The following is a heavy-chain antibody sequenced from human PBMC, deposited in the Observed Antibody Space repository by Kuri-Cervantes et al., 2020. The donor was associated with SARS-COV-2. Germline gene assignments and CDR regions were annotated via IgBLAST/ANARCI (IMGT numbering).Heavy chain of an antibody. CDR1: GGSLSTYY. V-gene: IGHV4-59*08. Sequence: SETLSLTCTVSGGSLSTYYWSWIRQSPGKGLEWIANIFYSGGSSYNPSLKSRVTISADTSKNQFSLKLSSVTAADTAVYYCARGPEEYYYDSSGYYYWGQGTLVTVSS. CDR2: IFYSGGS. D-gene: IGHD3-22*01. J-gene: IGHJ4*02. CDR3: ARGPEEYYYDSSGYYY.